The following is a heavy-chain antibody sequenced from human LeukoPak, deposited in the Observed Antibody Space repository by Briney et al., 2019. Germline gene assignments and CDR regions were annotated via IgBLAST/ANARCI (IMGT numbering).Heavy chain of an antibody. CDR1: GFTFSSYN. CDR2: ISSGSMTI. V-gene: IGHV3-48*04. CDR3: ASCEGGTADY. D-gene: IGHD2-15*01. J-gene: IGHJ4*02. Sequence: GGSLRLSCAASGFTFSSYNMNWVRQAPGKGLEWVSYISSGSMTISYADSVKGRFTISKDNAKNSVYLQMNSVRAEDTAIYYCASCEGGTADYWGQGTLVTVSS.